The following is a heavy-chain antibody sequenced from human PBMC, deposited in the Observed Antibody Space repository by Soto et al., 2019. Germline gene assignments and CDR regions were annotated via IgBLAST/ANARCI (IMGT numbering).Heavy chain of an antibody. D-gene: IGHD2-21*01. CDR1: GGSISSGGYS. Sequence: QVQLQESGPGLVKPSQTLSLTCTVSGGSISSGGYSWTWIRQHPGKGLEWIGYIYYSGSTYYKPSLQSRFTISGATCKTQLSLKLSSVTAADTALYYCAGASTWPPGDFDIWGQGTTVTVSS. CDR2: IYYSGST. V-gene: IGHV4-31*03. J-gene: IGHJ3*02. CDR3: AGASTWPPGDFDI.